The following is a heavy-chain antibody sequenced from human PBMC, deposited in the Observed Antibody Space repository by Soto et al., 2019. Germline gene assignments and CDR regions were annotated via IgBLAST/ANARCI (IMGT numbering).Heavy chain of an antibody. V-gene: IGHV3-7*01. Sequence: EVQVVESGGGLVQPGGSLRLSCAAIGFSLRSDWMAWVRQIPGKGLEFVANIKEDGSVKNYVDSVKGRFSISRDNDKNSLYLQMNGLRAEDTAVYYCGTDRWGGAFDMWGQGTTVTVSS. J-gene: IGHJ3*02. CDR2: IKEDGSVK. D-gene: IGHD3-10*01. CDR1: GFSLRSDW. CDR3: GTDRWGGAFDM.